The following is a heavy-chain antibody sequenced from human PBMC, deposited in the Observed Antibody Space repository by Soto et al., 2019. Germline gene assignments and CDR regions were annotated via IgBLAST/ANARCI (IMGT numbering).Heavy chain of an antibody. CDR2: IYWDDDK. J-gene: IGHJ4*02. Sequence: QITLNESGPTVVRPTETLTLTCRFSGFSLTTSGVGVGWIRQSPGKAPQWLALIYWDDDKRYSASLKPKLTITQDTSKKQGVLTVSDLDPTDTATYSWAHRVLRTSVGLITTTASYFDGRGQGTPVAVSS. CDR3: AHRVLRTSVGLITTTASYFDG. D-gene: IGHD3-9*01. V-gene: IGHV2-5*02. CDR1: GFSLTTSGVG.